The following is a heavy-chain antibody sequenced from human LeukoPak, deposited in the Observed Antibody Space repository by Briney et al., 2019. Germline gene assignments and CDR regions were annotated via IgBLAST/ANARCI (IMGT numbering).Heavy chain of an antibody. J-gene: IGHJ4*02. CDR3: AGLYSGGYDHYFDS. CDR1: GGSISTYY. CDR2: IYYSGST. Sequence: SETLSLTCNVSGGSISTYYWSWIRQPPGKGLEWVGHIYYSGSTNYNPSLRGRVTMSVDASKNQFSLKLSSVTAVDTAVYYCAGLYSGGYDHYFDSWGQGTLVTVS. D-gene: IGHD1-26*01. V-gene: IGHV4-59*08.